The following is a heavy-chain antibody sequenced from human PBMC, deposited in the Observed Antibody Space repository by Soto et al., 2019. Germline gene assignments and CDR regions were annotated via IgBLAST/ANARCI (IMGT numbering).Heavy chain of an antibody. CDR1: GGSISSGDYY. J-gene: IGHJ4*02. Sequence: SETLSLTCAVSGGSISSGDYYWSWIRQPPGKGLEWIGYIYYSGSTYYNPSLKSRVTISVDTSKNQFSLKLSSVTAADTAVYYCARSGRLDYYDSSGYSFFVYWGQGTLVTVSS. CDR2: IYYSGST. V-gene: IGHV4-30-4*01. CDR3: ARSGRLDYYDSSGYSFFVY. D-gene: IGHD3-22*01.